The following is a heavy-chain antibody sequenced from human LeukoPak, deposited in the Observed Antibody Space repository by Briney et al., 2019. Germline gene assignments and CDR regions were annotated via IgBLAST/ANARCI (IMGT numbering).Heavy chain of an antibody. V-gene: IGHV3-30*18. CDR1: GFTFSSYG. CDR2: ISYDGSNK. D-gene: IGHD4-17*01. J-gene: IGHJ4*02. Sequence: PGRSLRLSRAASGFTFSSYGMHWVRQAPGKGLEWVAVISYDGSNKYYADSVKGRFTISRDNSKNTLYLQMNSLRAEDTAVYYCAKDRSVTYYFDYWGQGTLVTVSS. CDR3: AKDRSVTYYFDY.